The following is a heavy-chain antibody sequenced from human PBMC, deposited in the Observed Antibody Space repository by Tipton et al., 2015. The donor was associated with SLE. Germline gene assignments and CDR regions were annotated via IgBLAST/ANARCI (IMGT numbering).Heavy chain of an antibody. D-gene: IGHD3-16*01. CDR3: SREGTLYRETFFAY. Sequence: LRLSCTVSGGSVSSGSYYWSWIRQPPGKGLEWIGYIYYSGSTNYNPSLKSRVTISVDTSKNQFSLKLSSVTAADTAVYYCSREGTLYRETFFAYWGQGTLVTVSS. CDR1: GGSVSSGSYY. V-gene: IGHV4-61*01. J-gene: IGHJ4*02. CDR2: IYYSGST.